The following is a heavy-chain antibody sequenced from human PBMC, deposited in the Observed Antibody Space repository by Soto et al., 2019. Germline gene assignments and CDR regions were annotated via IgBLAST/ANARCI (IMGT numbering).Heavy chain of an antibody. J-gene: IGHJ5*02. CDR1: GYTFTNYA. Sequence: ASGKVCCKASGYTFTNYAMHWVRQAPGQRLEWMGWINGGDGDTKYSQTFQGRVTLTRVKSARTAYMELSSLRSEDTAVYYCASSYSSSSKNNWFDPWGQGTLVTVSS. V-gene: IGHV1-3*01. D-gene: IGHD6-6*01. CDR2: INGGDGDT. CDR3: ASSYSSSSKNNWFDP.